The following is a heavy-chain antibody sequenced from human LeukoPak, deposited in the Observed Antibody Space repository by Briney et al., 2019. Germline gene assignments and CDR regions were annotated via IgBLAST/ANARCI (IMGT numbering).Heavy chain of an antibody. D-gene: IGHD4-11*01. Sequence: PSETLSLTCAVYGGSFSGYYWSWIRQPPGKGLEWIGEINHSGSTNYNPSLKSRVTISVDTSKNQFSLKLSSVTAADTAVYYCARAMTTVTTEDNWFDPWGQGTLVTVSS. V-gene: IGHV4-34*01. CDR1: GGSFSGYY. CDR3: ARAMTTVTTEDNWFDP. CDR2: INHSGST. J-gene: IGHJ5*02.